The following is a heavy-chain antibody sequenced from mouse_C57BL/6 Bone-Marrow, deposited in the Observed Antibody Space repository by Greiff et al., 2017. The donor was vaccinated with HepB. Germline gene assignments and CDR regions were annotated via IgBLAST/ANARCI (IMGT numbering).Heavy chain of an antibody. CDR1: GYTFTSYW. J-gene: IGHJ3*01. CDR3: ARDYGSSAWFAY. Sequence: QVQLQQPGAELVKPGASVKMSCKASGYTFTSYWITWVKQRPGQGLEWIGDIYPGSGSTNYNEKFKSKATLTVDTSSSTAYMQLSSLTSEDSAVYYCARDYGSSAWFAYWGQGTLATVSA. CDR2: IYPGSGST. V-gene: IGHV1-55*01. D-gene: IGHD1-1*01.